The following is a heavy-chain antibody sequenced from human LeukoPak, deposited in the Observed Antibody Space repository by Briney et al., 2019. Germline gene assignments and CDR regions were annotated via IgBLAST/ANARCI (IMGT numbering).Heavy chain of an antibody. CDR2: INHSGST. D-gene: IGHD6-19*01. Sequence: PSETLSLTCAVYGGSFSGYYWSWIRQPPGKGLEWIGEINHSGSTNYNPSLKSRVTISVDTSKNQFSLKLSSVTAADTAVYYCARGWIAVAGKGSTYFDYWGQGTLVTVSS. V-gene: IGHV4-34*01. CDR3: ARGWIAVAGKGSTYFDY. J-gene: IGHJ4*02. CDR1: GGSFSGYY.